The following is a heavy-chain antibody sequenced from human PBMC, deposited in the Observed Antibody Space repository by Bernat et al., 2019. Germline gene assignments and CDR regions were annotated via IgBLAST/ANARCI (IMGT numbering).Heavy chain of an antibody. CDR1: GGTFSSYA. D-gene: IGHD3-22*01. Sequence: QVQLVQSGAEVKKPGSSVKVSCKASGGTFSSYAISWVRQAPGQGLEWMGRIIPILGIANYAQKFQGRVTMTADKSTSTAYMELSSLRSEDTAVYYCARPKYYYDSSGYYYYGMDVWGQGTTVTVSS. V-gene: IGHV1-69*04. CDR2: IIPILGIA. CDR3: ARPKYYYDSSGYYYYGMDV. J-gene: IGHJ6*02.